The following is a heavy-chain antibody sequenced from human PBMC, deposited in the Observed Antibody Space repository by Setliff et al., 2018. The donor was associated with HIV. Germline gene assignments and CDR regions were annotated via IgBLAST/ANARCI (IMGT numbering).Heavy chain of an antibody. CDR2: IWYDGTNK. V-gene: IGHV3-33*03. D-gene: IGHD1-7*01. CDR1: GFRFSRFG. Sequence: GGSLRLSCEASGFRFSRFGMHWVRQAPGKALEWVAAIWYDGTNKYYVESVKGRFTMSRDSAKNTLYLQMNSLRVEDTAVYYCVKWNYPNSWGQGTLVTVSS. CDR3: VKWNYPNS. J-gene: IGHJ4*02.